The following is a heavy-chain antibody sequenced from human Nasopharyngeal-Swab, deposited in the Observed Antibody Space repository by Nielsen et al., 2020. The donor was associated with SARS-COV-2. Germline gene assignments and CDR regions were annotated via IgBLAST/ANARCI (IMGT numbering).Heavy chain of an antibody. D-gene: IGHD3-9*01. V-gene: IGHV1-46*01. CDR1: GYTFTSYY. CDR2: INPSGGST. Sequence: ASVKVSCKASGYTFTSYYMHWVRQAPGPGLGWMGIINPSGGSTSYAQKFQCRVTMTRDTSTSTVYMELSSLRSEDTAVYYCAIDHRYFGPYYFDYWGQGTLVTVSS. J-gene: IGHJ4*02. CDR3: AIDHRYFGPYYFDY.